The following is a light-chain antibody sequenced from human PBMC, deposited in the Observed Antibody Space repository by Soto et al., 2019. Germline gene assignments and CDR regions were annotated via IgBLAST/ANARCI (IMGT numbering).Light chain of an antibody. V-gene: IGKV3-20*01. J-gene: IGKJ2*01. Sequence: EIVLTQSPGTLSLSPGETASLSCWASQSIVSNFLAWYQQRRGQPPRLLIYDSSRRASGIPARFTGSGSGTAFTLTISRVEPEDSAVYYCQHYGTSSSTFGQGTKLEIK. CDR2: DSS. CDR3: QHYGTSSST. CDR1: QSIVSNF.